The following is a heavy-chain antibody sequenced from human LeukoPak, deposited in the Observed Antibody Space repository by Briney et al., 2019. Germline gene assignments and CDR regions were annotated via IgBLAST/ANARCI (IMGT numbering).Heavy chain of an antibody. Sequence: GASLQISCKGSGYSFTSYWIGWVRQMPGKGLEWMGIIYPGDSDTRYSPSFQGQVTISADKSISTAYLQWSSLKASDTAMYYCARRGYYGSGSLFRVFWFDPWGQGTLVTVSS. CDR3: ARRGYYGSGSLFRVFWFDP. CDR1: GYSFTSYW. CDR2: IYPGDSDT. V-gene: IGHV5-51*01. D-gene: IGHD3-10*01. J-gene: IGHJ5*02.